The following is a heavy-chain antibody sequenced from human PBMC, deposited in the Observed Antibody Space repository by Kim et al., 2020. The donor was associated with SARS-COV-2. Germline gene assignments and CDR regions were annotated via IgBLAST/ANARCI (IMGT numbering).Heavy chain of an antibody. CDR1: GYTFTSYG. J-gene: IGHJ4*02. CDR2: ISAYNGNT. CDR3: ARDPPASMTTVVTPTGDY. D-gene: IGHD4-17*01. Sequence: ASVKVSCKASGYTFTSYGISWVRQAPGQGLEWMGWISAYNGNTNYAQKLQGRVTMTTDTSTSTAYMELRSLRSDDTAVYYCARDPPASMTTVVTPTGDYWGQGTLVTVSS. V-gene: IGHV1-18*01.